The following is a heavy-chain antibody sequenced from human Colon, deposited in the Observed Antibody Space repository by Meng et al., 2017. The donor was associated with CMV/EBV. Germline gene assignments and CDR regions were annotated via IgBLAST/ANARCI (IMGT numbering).Heavy chain of an antibody. CDR1: DGSFTKYY. J-gene: IGHJ4*02. V-gene: IGHV4-59*01. CDR3: AGNIDVDPPAQVLWDS. CDR2: IYSSGGT. Sequence: ESLRLSCTVSDGSFTKYYWSWIRQSPGKALEWIGYIYSSGGTNYNPSLKSRVSISVDTSKNQFSLRLTSVTAADTAVYYCAGNIDVDPPAQVLWDSWGQGMLVTVSS. D-gene: IGHD2/OR15-2a*01.